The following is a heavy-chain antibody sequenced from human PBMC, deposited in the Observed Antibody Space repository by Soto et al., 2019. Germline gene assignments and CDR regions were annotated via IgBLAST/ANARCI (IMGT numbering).Heavy chain of an antibody. V-gene: IGHV1-69*01. J-gene: IGHJ4*02. CDR3: AREAVTMVRGVILKTYYFDY. CDR2: IIPIFGTA. Sequence: QVQLVQSGAEVKKPGSSVKVSCKASGGTFSSYAISWVRQAPGQGLEWMGGIIPIFGTANYAQKFQGRVTITADESTSTAYRELSSLRSEDTAVYYCAREAVTMVRGVILKTYYFDYWGQGTLVTVSS. CDR1: GGTFSSYA. D-gene: IGHD3-10*01.